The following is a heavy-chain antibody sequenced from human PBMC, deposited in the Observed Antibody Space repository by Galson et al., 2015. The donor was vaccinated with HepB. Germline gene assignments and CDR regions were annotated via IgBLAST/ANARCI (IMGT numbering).Heavy chain of an antibody. J-gene: IGHJ4*02. CDR3: ARDHVGPGIYFDN. CDR1: GFTFSSHW. V-gene: IGHV3-7*03. Sequence: SLRLSCAASGFTFSSHWMSWVRQAPGKGLEWVANISQGGNEKYYVDSVSGRFTISRDNARNSLYLQMNSLRAEDTAVYYCARDHVGPGIYFDNWGQGTLVTVSS. CDR2: ISQGGNEK. D-gene: IGHD1-26*01.